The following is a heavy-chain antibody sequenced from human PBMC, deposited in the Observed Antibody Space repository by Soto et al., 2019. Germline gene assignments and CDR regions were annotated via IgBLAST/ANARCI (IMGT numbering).Heavy chain of an antibody. CDR2: IYQSGST. J-gene: IGHJ3*01. V-gene: IGHV4-4*02. CDR1: GGSISSRNW. D-gene: IGHD6-6*01. CDR3: AKDRLWGSSDRGAPDDFEV. Sequence: PSETLSLTCTVSGGSISSRNWWSWLRQSPTKGLELIGEIYQSGSTNYNPSLESRVTISVDKSKNQFSLELTSLTAADTAVYYCAKDRLWGSSDRGAPDDFEVWGQGTMVT.